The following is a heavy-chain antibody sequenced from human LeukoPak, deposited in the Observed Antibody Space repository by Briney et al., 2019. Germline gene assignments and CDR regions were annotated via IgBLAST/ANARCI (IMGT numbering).Heavy chain of an antibody. J-gene: IGHJ3*02. CDR3: AKEDHSSGRAGTFDI. Sequence: GGSLRLSCAASGFTFSSYGMHWVRQAPGKGLEWVAGISDDGRGTYYADSVKGRFTISRDNSKNSLYLQLNSLRPEDTAMYYCAKEDHSSGRAGTFDIWGQGTMVTVSS. CDR2: ISDDGRGT. D-gene: IGHD6-19*01. V-gene: IGHV3-30*19. CDR1: GFTFSSYG.